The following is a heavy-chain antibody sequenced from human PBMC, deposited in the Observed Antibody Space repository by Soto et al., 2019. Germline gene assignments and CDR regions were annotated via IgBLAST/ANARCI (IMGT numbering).Heavy chain of an antibody. Sequence: GGTVRLSSAVPRYTFSQDHMSWILQALGKGIEWVSYISSSGSTIYYADSVKGRFTISRDNAKNSLYLQMKSLRAEDTAVYFFARYGGPPDVHAYSTQGSSDL. CDR1: RYTFSQDH. CDR3: ARYGGPPDVHAYSTQGSSDL. J-gene: IGHJ2*01. CDR2: ISSSGSTI. D-gene: IGHD1-1*01. V-gene: IGHV3-11*04.